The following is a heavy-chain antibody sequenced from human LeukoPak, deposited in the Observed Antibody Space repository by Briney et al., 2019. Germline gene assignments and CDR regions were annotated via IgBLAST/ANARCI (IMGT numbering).Heavy chain of an antibody. CDR3: ARDRANIVVVSASEY. Sequence: GGSLRLSCAASGFTFSGYWMSWVRQAPGKGLEWVSSITSSGTYIYYADSVKGRFTISRDNAKNSLYLQMNSLRAEDTAVYYCARDRANIVVVSASEYWGQGTLVTVSS. J-gene: IGHJ4*02. D-gene: IGHD2-21*01. CDR1: GFTFSGYW. V-gene: IGHV3-21*01. CDR2: ITSSGTYI.